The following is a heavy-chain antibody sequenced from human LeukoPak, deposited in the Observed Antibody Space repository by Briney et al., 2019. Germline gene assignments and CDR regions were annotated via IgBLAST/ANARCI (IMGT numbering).Heavy chain of an antibody. J-gene: IGHJ4*02. D-gene: IGHD3-3*01. CDR1: GGSISGYY. Sequence: SETLSLTCTVSGGSISGYYWSWIRQPPGKGLEWIGYIYYSGSTNYDPSLKSRVTISVDTSKNQFSLKLSSVTAADTAVYYCARTHSLYDFWSGYYDYWGQGTLVTVSS. V-gene: IGHV4-59*01. CDR2: IYYSGST. CDR3: ARTHSLYDFWSGYYDY.